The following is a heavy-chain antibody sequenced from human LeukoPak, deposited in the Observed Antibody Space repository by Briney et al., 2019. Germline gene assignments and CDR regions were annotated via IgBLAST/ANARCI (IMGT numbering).Heavy chain of an antibody. D-gene: IGHD2-2*01. J-gene: IGHJ4*02. Sequence: PGGSLRLSCAASEFSVGSNYMTWVRQAPGKGLEWVSLIYSGGSTYYADSVKGRFTISRDNSKNTLYLQMNSLRAEDTAVYYCAKDTEGIVVAYWGQGTLVTVSS. V-gene: IGHV3-66*01. CDR2: IYSGGST. CDR3: AKDTEGIVVAY. CDR1: EFSVGSNY.